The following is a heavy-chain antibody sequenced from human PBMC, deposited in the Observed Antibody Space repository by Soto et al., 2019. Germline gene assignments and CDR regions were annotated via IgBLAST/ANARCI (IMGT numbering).Heavy chain of an antibody. CDR2: ISSHSRNT. V-gene: IGHV3-48*02. CDR1: GFTFSSYS. Sequence: EVLLVESGGGLVQPGGSLRLSCTASGFTFSSYSMNWVRQAPGKGLEWVSYISSHSRNTHYADSVKSRCTISRDNARNSLYLQINSLRDEDTAVYFCATYYDEVYYYGMAVWGQWTTAIVSS. D-gene: IGHD3-3*01. CDR3: ATYYDEVYYYGMAV. J-gene: IGHJ6*02.